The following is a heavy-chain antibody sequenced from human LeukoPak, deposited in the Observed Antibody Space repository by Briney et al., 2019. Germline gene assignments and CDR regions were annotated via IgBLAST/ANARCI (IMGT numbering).Heavy chain of an antibody. V-gene: IGHV1-8*01. J-gene: IGHJ6*02. CDR2: MNPNSGNT. CDR1: GYTFTSYD. Sequence: ASVKVSCKASGYTFTSYDINWVRQATGQGPEWMGWMNPNSGNTGYAQKFQGRVTMTRNTSISTAYMELSSLRSEDTAVYYCARDGGSGFYYYYGMDVWGQGTTVTVSS. D-gene: IGHD3-22*01. CDR3: ARDGGSGFYYYYGMDV.